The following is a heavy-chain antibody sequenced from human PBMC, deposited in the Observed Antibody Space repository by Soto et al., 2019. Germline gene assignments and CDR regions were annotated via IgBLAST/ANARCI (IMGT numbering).Heavy chain of an antibody. CDR1: GYFFSSDYF. V-gene: IGHV4-38-2*01. CDR3: ARAAYGSSTLFDS. CDR2: IYQSGST. Sequence: RSLTCAVSGYFFSSDYFWGWIRQPPGKGLEWIGSIYQSGSTYYNPSLKSRVSTSVDTSKNQFSLKLSSVTAADTAVYYCARAAYGSSTLFDSWGRGALVTVSS. D-gene: IGHD6-13*01. J-gene: IGHJ4*02.